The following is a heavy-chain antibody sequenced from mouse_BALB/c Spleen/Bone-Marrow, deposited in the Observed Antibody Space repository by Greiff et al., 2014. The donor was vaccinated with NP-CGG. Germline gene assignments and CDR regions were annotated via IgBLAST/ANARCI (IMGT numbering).Heavy chain of an antibody. Sequence: VQLKESXGGLVKPGGSLKLSCAASGFTFSSYAMSWVRQTPEKRLEWVASISSGGSTYYPDSVKGRFTISRDNARNILYLQMSSLRSEDTAMYYCARGNGFEGFAYWGQGTLVTVSA. CDR1: GFTFSSYA. CDR2: ISSGGST. D-gene: IGHD1-2*01. V-gene: IGHV5-6-5*01. J-gene: IGHJ3*01. CDR3: ARGNGFEGFAY.